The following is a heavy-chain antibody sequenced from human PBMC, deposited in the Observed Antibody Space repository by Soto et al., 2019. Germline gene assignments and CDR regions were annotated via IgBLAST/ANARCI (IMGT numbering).Heavy chain of an antibody. V-gene: IGHV4-30-4*01. CDR1: GGSISSGDYY. CDR2: IYYSGST. CDR3: ARWFTVVTPGGFDY. D-gene: IGHD3-10*01. Sequence: SETLSLTCTVSGGSISSGDYYWSWIRQPPGKGLEWIGYIYYSGSTYYNPSLKSRVTISVDTSKNQFSLKLSSVTAADTAVYYCARWFTVVTPGGFDYWGQGTLVTVSS. J-gene: IGHJ4*02.